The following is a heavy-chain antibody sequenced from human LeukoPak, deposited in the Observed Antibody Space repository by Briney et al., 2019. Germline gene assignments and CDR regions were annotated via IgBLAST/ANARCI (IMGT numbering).Heavy chain of an antibody. J-gene: IGHJ6*02. D-gene: IGHD1-26*01. CDR2: ISDASADNT. CDR3: ARGASPYYYYGKDV. Sequence: GGSLRLSCAASGFTFSNYAMTWVRQAPGKGLEWVSAISDASADNTYCADSVKGRFTISRDNAKNSLYLQMNSLRAEDTAVYYCARGASPYYYYGKDVWGQGTTVTVSS. CDR1: GFTFSNYA. V-gene: IGHV3-23*01.